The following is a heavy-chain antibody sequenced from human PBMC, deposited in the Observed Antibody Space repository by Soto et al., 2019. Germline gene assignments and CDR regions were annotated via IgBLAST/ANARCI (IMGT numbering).Heavy chain of an antibody. Sequence: WGSLRLSCAASGFTFSNSWMHWVRQAPGKGLVWVSRINSDGSRTSYADSVKGRFTISRDNAKNTLYLQMNSLRAEETAVYYCARGGYCSGGICYSLDYWGQGTLVTVSS. CDR1: GFTFSNSW. CDR3: ARGGYCSGGICYSLDY. V-gene: IGHV3-74*01. J-gene: IGHJ4*02. CDR2: INSDGSRT. D-gene: IGHD2-15*01.